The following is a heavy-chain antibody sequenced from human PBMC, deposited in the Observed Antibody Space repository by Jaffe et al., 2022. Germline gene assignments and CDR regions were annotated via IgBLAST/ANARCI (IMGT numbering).Heavy chain of an antibody. CDR3: ARVGFCTTYSCLYVFDY. CDR1: GYTFTSYN. J-gene: IGHJ4*02. D-gene: IGHD2-15*01. V-gene: IGHV1-8*01. CDR2: MNPNSGNT. Sequence: QVQLVQSGAEVKKPGASVKVSCKTSGYTFTSYNINWVRQAPGQGLEWMGWMNPNSGNTGFAQKFQGRVTMTRDTSITTAYMEVSSLGSEDTAVYYCARVGFCTTYSCLYVFDYWGQGTLVTVSS.